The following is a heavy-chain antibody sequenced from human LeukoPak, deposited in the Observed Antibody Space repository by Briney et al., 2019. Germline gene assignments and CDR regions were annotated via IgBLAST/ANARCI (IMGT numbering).Heavy chain of an antibody. CDR3: ARGLTFGGVIVIGAFDI. CDR2: MNPNSGNT. D-gene: IGHD3-16*02. Sequence: GASVKVSCKASGYTFTNYDINWVRQATGHALEWLGWMNPNSGNTGYAQKFQGRVTLTRDTSISTAYMELTSLRSEDTAVYYCARGLTFGGVIVIGAFDIWGQGTMVAVSS. CDR1: GYTFTNYD. J-gene: IGHJ3*02. V-gene: IGHV1-8*02.